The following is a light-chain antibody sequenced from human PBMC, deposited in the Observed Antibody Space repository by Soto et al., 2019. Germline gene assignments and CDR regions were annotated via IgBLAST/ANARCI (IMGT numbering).Light chain of an antibody. CDR2: DAS. V-gene: IGKV3-11*01. CDR1: QSVSSY. CDR3: QQRSNWPLT. Sequence: EIVLTQSPATLSLSPGERATLSCRASQSVSSYLAWYQQKPGQAPRLLIYDASNRATGIPARFSGSGSWTDLTRTISSLEPEDFAVYYCQQRSNWPLTFGGGTKVEIK. J-gene: IGKJ4*01.